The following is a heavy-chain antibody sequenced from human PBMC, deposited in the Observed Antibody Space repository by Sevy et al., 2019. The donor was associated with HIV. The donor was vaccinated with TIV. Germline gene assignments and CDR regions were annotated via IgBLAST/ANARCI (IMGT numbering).Heavy chain of an antibody. J-gene: IGHJ4*02. CDR1: GGSVSSGDYY. CDR3: ARDRIAAAGGYFDY. CDR2: ISYIGST. Sequence: SETLSLTCAVSGGSVSSGDYYWSWIRQPPGKELEWIGYISYIGSTNYNPSLKSRVTISVDTSKNQFALTLSSVTAADTAVYYCARDRIAAAGGYFDYWGQGTLVTVSS. D-gene: IGHD6-13*01. V-gene: IGHV4-61*08.